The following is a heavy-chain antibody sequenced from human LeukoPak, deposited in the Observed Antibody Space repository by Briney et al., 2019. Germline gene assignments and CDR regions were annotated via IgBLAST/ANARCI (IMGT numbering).Heavy chain of an antibody. J-gene: IGHJ4*02. CDR1: GFTFSSYS. Sequence: GGSLRLSCAASGFTFSSYSMNWVRQAPGKGLEWVSYISSSSSTIYYADSVKGRFTISRDNAKNPLYLQMNSLRAEDTAVYYCASPRSGVGATTAYWGQGTLVTVSS. CDR2: ISSSSSTI. V-gene: IGHV3-48*01. CDR3: ASPRSGVGATTAY. D-gene: IGHD1-26*01.